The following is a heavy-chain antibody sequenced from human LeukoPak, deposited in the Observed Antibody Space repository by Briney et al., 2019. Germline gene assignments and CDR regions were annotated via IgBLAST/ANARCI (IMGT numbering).Heavy chain of an antibody. CDR1: GGSISGYY. CDR3: ASSPNYYDSSGYYAFDI. V-gene: IGHV4-59*08. CDR2: IYYSGST. D-gene: IGHD3-22*01. J-gene: IGHJ3*02. Sequence: SETLSLTCTVSGGSISGYYWSWIRQPPGKGLEWIGYIYYSGSTNYNPSLESRVTISVDTSNNQFSLKLSSVTAADTAVYYCASSPNYYDSSGYYAFDIWGQGTMVTVSS.